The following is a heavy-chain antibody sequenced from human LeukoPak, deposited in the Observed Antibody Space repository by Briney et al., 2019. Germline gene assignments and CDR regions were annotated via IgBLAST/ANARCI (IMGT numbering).Heavy chain of an antibody. CDR1: GFTFSSYA. CDR3: ARDSVLFDY. Sequence: PGGSLRLSCAASGFTFSSYAMHWVRQAPGKGLEWAAVISYDGSNKYYADSVKGRFTISRDNSKNTLYLQMNSLRAEDTAVYYCARDSVLFDYWGQGTLVTVSS. V-gene: IGHV3-30-3*01. CDR2: ISYDGSNK. D-gene: IGHD6-6*01. J-gene: IGHJ4*02.